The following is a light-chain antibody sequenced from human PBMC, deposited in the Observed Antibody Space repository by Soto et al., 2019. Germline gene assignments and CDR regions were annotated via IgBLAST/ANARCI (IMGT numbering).Light chain of an antibody. CDR2: DDY. CDR3: QVWDNPSAHVV. J-gene: IGLJ3*02. V-gene: IGLV3-21*02. Sequence: SYELTQPPSVSVAPGQTARITCGGNNIGTKSVHWYQQKPGQAPVLVVYDDYDRPSWIPERFSGSNSGNTATLTISTVEAGDEADYYCQVWDNPSAHVVFGGRTKVTVL. CDR1: NIGTKS.